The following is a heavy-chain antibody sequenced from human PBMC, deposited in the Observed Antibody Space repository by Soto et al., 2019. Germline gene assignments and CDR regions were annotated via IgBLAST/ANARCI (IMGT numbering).Heavy chain of an antibody. V-gene: IGHV1-46*03. CDR2: INPSGGST. CDR3: ARVDPGMAAAGTAPGLDY. J-gene: IGHJ4*02. CDR1: GYTFTSYY. Sequence: ASVKVSCKASGYTFTSYYMHWVRQAPGQGLEWMGIINPSGGSTSYAQKFQGRVTMTRDTSTSTVYMELSSLRSEDTAVYYCARVDPGMAAAGTAPGLDYWGQGTLVTVSS. D-gene: IGHD6-13*01.